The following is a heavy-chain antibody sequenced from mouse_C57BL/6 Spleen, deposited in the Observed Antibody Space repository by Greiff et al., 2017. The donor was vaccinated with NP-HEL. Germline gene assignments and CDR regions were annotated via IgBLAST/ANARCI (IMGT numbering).Heavy chain of an antibody. J-gene: IGHJ4*01. CDR2: IYPGSGST. CDR3: ARPYYYGSSYAMDY. V-gene: IGHV1-55*01. D-gene: IGHD1-1*01. Sequence: QVQLKQPGAELVKPGASVKMSCKASGYTFTSYWITWVKQRPGQGLEWIGDIYPGSGSTNYNEKFKSKATLTVDTSSSTAYMQLSSLTSEDSAVYYCARPYYYGSSYAMDYWGQGTSVTVSS. CDR1: GYTFTSYW.